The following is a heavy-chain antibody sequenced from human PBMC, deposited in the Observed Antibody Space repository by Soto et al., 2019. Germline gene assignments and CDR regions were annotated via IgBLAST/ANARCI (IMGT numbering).Heavy chain of an antibody. J-gene: IGHJ5*02. CDR3: ARGNQYYYGSGSYYNNWFDP. D-gene: IGHD3-10*01. CDR2: INHSGST. Sequence: SETLSLTCAVYGGSFSGYYWSWIRQPPGKGLEWIGEINHSGSTNYNPSLKSRVTISVDTSKNQFSLKPSSVTAADTAVYYCARGNQYYYGSGSYYNNWFDPWGQGTLVTVSS. CDR1: GGSFSGYY. V-gene: IGHV4-34*01.